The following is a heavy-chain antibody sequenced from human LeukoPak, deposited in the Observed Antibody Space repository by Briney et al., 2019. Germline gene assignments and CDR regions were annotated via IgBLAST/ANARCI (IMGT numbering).Heavy chain of an antibody. CDR1: GYTFTGYY. CDR3: ARVWSYRGQQPLGY. Sequence: ASVKVSCKTSGYTFTGYYMHWVRQAPGQGLEWMGWINPNSGGTNYAQKFQGRVTMTRDTSISTAYMELSRLRSDDTAVYYCARVWSYRGQQPLGYWGQGTLVTVSS. D-gene: IGHD6-13*01. V-gene: IGHV1-2*02. J-gene: IGHJ4*02. CDR2: INPNSGGT.